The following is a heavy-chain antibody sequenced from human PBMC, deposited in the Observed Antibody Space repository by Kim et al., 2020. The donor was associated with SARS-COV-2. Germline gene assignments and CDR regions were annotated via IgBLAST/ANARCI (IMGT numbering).Heavy chain of an antibody. Sequence: ASVKVSCTASGYTFTSYGISWVRQAPGQGLEWMGWISAYNGNTNYAQKLQGRVTMTTDTSTSTAYMELRSLRSDDTAVYYCARNAEYYYDSSGYSNYFDYWGQGTLVTVSS. CDR1: GYTFTSYG. CDR3: ARNAEYYYDSSGYSNYFDY. CDR2: ISAYNGNT. J-gene: IGHJ4*02. D-gene: IGHD3-22*01. V-gene: IGHV1-18*01.